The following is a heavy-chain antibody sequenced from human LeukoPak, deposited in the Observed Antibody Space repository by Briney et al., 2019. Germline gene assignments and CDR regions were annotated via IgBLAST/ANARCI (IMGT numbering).Heavy chain of an antibody. D-gene: IGHD6-13*01. CDR1: GGSISSYY. CDR3: ARAETAAGRFPKPHYFDY. V-gene: IGHV4-59*01. Sequence: SETLSLTCTVSGGSISSYYWSWIRQPLGKGLEWIGYIYYSGSTNYNPSLKSRVTISVDTSKNQFSLKLSSVTAADTAVYYCARAETAAGRFPKPHYFDYWGQGTLVTVSS. J-gene: IGHJ4*02. CDR2: IYYSGST.